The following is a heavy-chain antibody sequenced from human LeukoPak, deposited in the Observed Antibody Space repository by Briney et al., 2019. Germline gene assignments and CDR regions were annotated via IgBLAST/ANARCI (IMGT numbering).Heavy chain of an antibody. CDR1: GFTFRSHS. Sequence: PGGSLRLSCAASGFTFRSHSMNWVRQAPGKGLEWISYIHSGDSTTYYADSVKGRFTISRDNAKNSLYLQMNSLGVEDTAIYYCAIIGYNWRLDYWGQGILVTVSS. J-gene: IGHJ4*02. D-gene: IGHD1-1*01. CDR3: AIIGYNWRLDY. V-gene: IGHV3-48*04. CDR2: IHSGDSTT.